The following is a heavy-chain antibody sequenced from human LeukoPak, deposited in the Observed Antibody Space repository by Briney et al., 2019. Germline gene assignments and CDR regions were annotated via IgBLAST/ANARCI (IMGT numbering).Heavy chain of an antibody. CDR3: ASQTYYYDSSGYYPGY. CDR1: GGTFSSYA. D-gene: IGHD3-22*01. J-gene: IGHJ4*02. Sequence: SVKVSCKASGGTFSSYAISWVRQAPGQGLEWMGGIIPIFGTANYAQKFQGRVTITADESTSTAYMELSSLRSEDTAVYYCASQTYYYDSSGYYPGYWGQGTLVTVSS. CDR2: IIPIFGTA. V-gene: IGHV1-69*13.